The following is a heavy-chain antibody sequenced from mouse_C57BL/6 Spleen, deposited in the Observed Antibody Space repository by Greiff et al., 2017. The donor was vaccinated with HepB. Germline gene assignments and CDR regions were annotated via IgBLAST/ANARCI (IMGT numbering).Heavy chain of an antibody. J-gene: IGHJ4*01. CDR1: GFTFNTYA. CDR2: IRSKSSNYAT. V-gene: IGHV10-3*01. D-gene: IGHD1-1*01. CDR3: VRDNLSYYGSSVYYAMDY. Sequence: EVKLVESGGGLVQPKGSLKLSCAASGFTFNTYAMHWVRQAPGKGLEWVARIRSKSSNYATYYADSVKDRFTISRDDSQSMLYLQMNNLKTEDTAMYYCVRDNLSYYGSSVYYAMDYWGQGTSVTVSS.